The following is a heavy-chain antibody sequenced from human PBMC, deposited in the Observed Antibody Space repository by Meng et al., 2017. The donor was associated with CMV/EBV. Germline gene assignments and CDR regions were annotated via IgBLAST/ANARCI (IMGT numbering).Heavy chain of an antibody. CDR3: ARGATYYYDSSGYYYGGNRFDP. CDR2: MNPNSSNT. J-gene: IGHJ5*02. CDR1: YD. V-gene: IGHV1-8*01. Sequence: YDINWVRQATGQGLEWMGWMNPNSSNTGCAQKFQGRVTMTRNTSISTAYMELSSLRSEDTAVYYCARGATYYYDSSGYYYGGNRFDPWGQGTLVTVSS. D-gene: IGHD3-22*01.